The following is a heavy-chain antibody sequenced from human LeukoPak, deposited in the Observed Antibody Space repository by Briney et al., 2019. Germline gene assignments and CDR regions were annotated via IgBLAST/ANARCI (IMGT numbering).Heavy chain of an antibody. J-gene: IGHJ3*02. CDR3: ASGNEVTLEGFAM. V-gene: IGHV1-24*01. D-gene: IGHD2-8*01. CDR1: GHSLIEIS. Sequence: GASVKVSCKVSGHSLIEISVHWIRQAPGRGLEWMGSFESEDGEPVYAQRFQGRVTMTEDIATDTAYMELSSLGFDDTAVYYCASGNEVTLEGFAMWGQGTLVIVSS. CDR2: FESEDGEP.